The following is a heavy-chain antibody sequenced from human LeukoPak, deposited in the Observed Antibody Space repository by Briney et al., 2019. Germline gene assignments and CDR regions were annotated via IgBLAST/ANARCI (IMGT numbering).Heavy chain of an antibody. CDR3: ARDSGTTGEVKFDP. J-gene: IGHJ5*02. CDR2: IYYSGST. V-gene: IGHV4-59*12. D-gene: IGHD3-10*01. CDR1: GGSISSYY. Sequence: SETLSLTCTVSGGSISSYYWSWIRQPPGKGLEWIGYIYYSGSTNYNPSLKSRVTISVDTSNNQFSLRLRIVTAADTAVYYCARDSGTTGEVKFDPWGQGTLVTVSS.